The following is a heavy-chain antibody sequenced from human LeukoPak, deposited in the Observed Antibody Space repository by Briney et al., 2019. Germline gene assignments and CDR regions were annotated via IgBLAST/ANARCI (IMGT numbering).Heavy chain of an antibody. CDR2: INHSGST. V-gene: IGHV4-34*01. J-gene: IGHJ3*02. Sequence: SETLALTCTVSGGSISTYYWSWIRQPPGKGLEWIGEINHSGSTNYNPSLKSRVTISVDTSKDQFSLKLSSVTAADTAVYYCARGGRRTYYYDSSGYPRAFDIWGQGTMVTVSS. D-gene: IGHD3-22*01. CDR1: GGSISTYY. CDR3: ARGGRRTYYYDSSGYPRAFDI.